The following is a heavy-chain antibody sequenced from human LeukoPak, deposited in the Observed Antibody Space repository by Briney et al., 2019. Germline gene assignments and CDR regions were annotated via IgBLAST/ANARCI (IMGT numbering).Heavy chain of an antibody. Sequence: GGSLRLSCAASGFSFRRYWMTWVRQAPGKGLEWVAHIKKEDGNEKSYVDSVKGRFTISRDNDKDSLYLQMNSLRAEDTAVYYCARVLRYCSGGNCYSGGLGYMDVWGKGTTVTISS. J-gene: IGHJ6*03. D-gene: IGHD2-15*01. V-gene: IGHV3-7*01. CDR2: IKKEDGNEK. CDR3: ARVLRYCSGGNCYSGGLGYMDV. CDR1: GFSFRRYW.